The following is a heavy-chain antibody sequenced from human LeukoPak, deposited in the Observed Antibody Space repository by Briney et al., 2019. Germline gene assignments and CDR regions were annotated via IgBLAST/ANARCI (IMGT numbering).Heavy chain of an antibody. CDR3: ARDSPPSGTKFYYGMDV. J-gene: IGHJ6*02. CDR2: IYYSGST. V-gene: IGHV4-59*12. CDR1: GGSISSYY. Sequence: PSETLSLTCTVSGGSISSYYWSWIRQPPGKGLEWIGYIYYSGSTNYNPSLKSRVTISVDRSKNQFSLKLSSVTAADTAVYYCARDSPPSGTKFYYGMDVWGQGTTVTVSS.